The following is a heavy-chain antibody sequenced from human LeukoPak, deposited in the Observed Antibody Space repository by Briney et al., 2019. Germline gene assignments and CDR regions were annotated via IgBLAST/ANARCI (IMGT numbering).Heavy chain of an antibody. J-gene: IGHJ4*02. CDR3: ARDESIVGATDFDY. V-gene: IGHV3-30-3*01. CDR1: GFTFSSYA. D-gene: IGHD1-26*01. CDR2: ISYDGSNK. Sequence: GGSLRLSCAASGFTFSSYAMHWVRQAPGKGLEWVAVISYDGSNKYYADSVKGRFTISRDNSKNTLYLQMNSLRAEDTAVYYCARDESIVGATDFDYWGQGALVTVSS.